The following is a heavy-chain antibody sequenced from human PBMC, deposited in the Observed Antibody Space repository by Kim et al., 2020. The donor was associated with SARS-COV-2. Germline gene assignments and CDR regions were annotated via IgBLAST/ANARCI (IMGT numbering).Heavy chain of an antibody. J-gene: IGHJ4*02. V-gene: IGHV3-23*01. D-gene: IGHD3-3*01. CDR2: ISGSGGST. Sequence: GGSLRLSCAASGFTFSSYAMSWVRQAPGKGLEWVSAISGSGGSTYYADSVKGRFTITRDNSKNTLYLQMNSLRAEDTAVYYCARTIFGVVIPDYWDQRTLVTVSS. CDR3: ARTIFGVVIPDY. CDR1: GFTFSSYA.